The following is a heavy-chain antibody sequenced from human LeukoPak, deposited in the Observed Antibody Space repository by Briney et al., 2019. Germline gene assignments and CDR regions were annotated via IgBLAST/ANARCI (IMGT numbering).Heavy chain of an antibody. V-gene: IGHV1-8*01. CDR1: GYTFTSYG. CDR2: MNPNSGNT. CDR3: ARVYHYYDSSGYYYYFDY. J-gene: IGHJ4*02. Sequence: GSVKVSCKASGYTFTSYGINWVRQATGQGLEWMGWMNPNSGNTGYAQKFQGRVTMTRNTSISTAYMELSSLRSEDTAVYYCARVYHYYDSSGYYYYFDYWGQGTLVTVSS. D-gene: IGHD3-22*01.